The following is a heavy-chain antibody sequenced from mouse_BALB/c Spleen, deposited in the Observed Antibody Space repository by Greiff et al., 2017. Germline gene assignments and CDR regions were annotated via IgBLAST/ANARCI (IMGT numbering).Heavy chain of an antibody. CDR1: GFTFSSFG. Sequence: EVKVVESGGGLVQPGGSRKLSCAASGFTFSSFGMHWVRQAPEKGLEWVAYISSGSSTIYYADTVKGRFTISRDNPKNTLFLQMTSLRSEDTAMYYCARKDYDDVFAYWGQGTLVTVSA. CDR3: ARKDYDDVFAY. J-gene: IGHJ3*01. D-gene: IGHD2-4*01. V-gene: IGHV5-17*02. CDR2: ISSGSSTI.